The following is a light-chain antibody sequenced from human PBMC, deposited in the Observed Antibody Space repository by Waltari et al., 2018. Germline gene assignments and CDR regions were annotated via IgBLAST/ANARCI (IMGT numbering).Light chain of an antibody. CDR3: SSYTSSSTWV. CDR1: SSDVGSYNR. J-gene: IGLJ1*01. Sequence: QSALTQPPSVSGSPGQSVTISCTGTSSDVGSYNRVSWYKQPPDTAPKLIIYEVSDRPSGVPDRFSGSKSVNTAFLTISGLQAEDEADYFCSSYTSSSTWVFGTGTKVTVL. V-gene: IGLV2-18*02. CDR2: EVS.